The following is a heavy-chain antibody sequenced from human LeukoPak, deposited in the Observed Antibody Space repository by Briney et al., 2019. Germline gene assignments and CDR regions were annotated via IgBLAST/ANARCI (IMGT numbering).Heavy chain of an antibody. D-gene: IGHD5-24*01. CDR3: ARGGRGLQFLDY. J-gene: IGHJ4*02. V-gene: IGHV1-2*02. Sequence: GASVKVSCKASGYTFTGYYMHWVRQAPGQGLEWMGWINPSSGGTNYVQKFQGRVALTRDTSISTAYMELSRLRSDDTAVYYCARGGRGLQFLDYWGQGTLVTVSS. CDR2: INPSSGGT. CDR1: GYTFTGYY.